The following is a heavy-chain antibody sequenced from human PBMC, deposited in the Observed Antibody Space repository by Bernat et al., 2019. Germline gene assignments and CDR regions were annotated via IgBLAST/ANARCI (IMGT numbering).Heavy chain of an antibody. CDR1: GFTFSSYG. V-gene: IGHV3-30*18. CDR3: AKDGGGYGDYVSY. D-gene: IGHD6-19*01. Sequence: QVQLVESGGGVVQPGRSLRLSCAASGFTFSSYGMHWVRQAPGKGLEWVAVISYDGSNKYYADSVKGRFTISRDNSKNTLYLKMNSLRAEDTAVYYCAKDGGGYGDYVSYWGQGTLVTVSS. CDR2: ISYDGSNK. J-gene: IGHJ4*02.